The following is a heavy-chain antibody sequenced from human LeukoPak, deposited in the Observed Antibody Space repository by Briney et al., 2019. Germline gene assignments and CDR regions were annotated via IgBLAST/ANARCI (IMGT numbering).Heavy chain of an antibody. CDR2: ISAYNGNT. CDR3: AREEMATILVGGIFDY. V-gene: IGHV1-18*01. D-gene: IGHD5-24*01. J-gene: IGHJ4*02. Sequence: ASVKVSCKASGYTFTSYGISWVRQAPGQGLEWMGWISAYNGNTNYAQKLQGRATMTTDTSTSTAYMELRSLRSDDTAVYYCAREEMATILVGGIFDYWGQGTLVTVSS. CDR1: GYTFTSYG.